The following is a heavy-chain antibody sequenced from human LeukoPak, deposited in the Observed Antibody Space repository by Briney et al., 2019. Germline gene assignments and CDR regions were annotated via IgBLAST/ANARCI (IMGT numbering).Heavy chain of an antibody. V-gene: IGHV3-23*01. CDR3: AKDREYSGYDFFLPFDY. D-gene: IGHD5-12*01. CDR2: ISGSGGST. J-gene: IGHJ4*02. CDR1: GFTFSTYA. Sequence: GGSLRLSCAASGFTFSTYAMTRVRQAPGKGLEWVSGISGSGGSTYYADSVKGRFTISRDNSKNTLYLQMNSLRAEDTAVYYCAKDREYSGYDFFLPFDYWGQGTLVTVSS.